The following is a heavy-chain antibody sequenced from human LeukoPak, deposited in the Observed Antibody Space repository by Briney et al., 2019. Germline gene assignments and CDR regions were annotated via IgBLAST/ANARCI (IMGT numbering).Heavy chain of an antibody. CDR3: ARPSILGPDTDY. Sequence: GSLRLSCAASGFIFNTYWMTWVRQTPGKGLEWVASIERDGSEKYHVDSVKGRFTISRDNAENSLFLQMNNLRADDTAMYYCARPSILGPDTDYWGRGTLVTVSS. CDR2: IERDGSEK. D-gene: IGHD3-9*01. V-gene: IGHV3-7*01. J-gene: IGHJ4*02. CDR1: GFIFNTYW.